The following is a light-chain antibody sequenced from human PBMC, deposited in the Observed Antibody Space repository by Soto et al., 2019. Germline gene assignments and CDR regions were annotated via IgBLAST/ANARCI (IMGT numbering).Light chain of an antibody. V-gene: IGLV2-23*01. J-gene: IGLJ7*01. CDR3: CSYAGSSTSAV. CDR2: EGS. Sequence: QSALTQPASVSGSPGQSITIPCTGTSSDVGSYNLVSWYQQHPGKAPKLMIYEGSKRPSGVSNRFSGSKSGNTASLTISGLQAEDEAYYYCCSYAGSSTSAVFGGGTQLTVL. CDR1: SSDVGSYNL.